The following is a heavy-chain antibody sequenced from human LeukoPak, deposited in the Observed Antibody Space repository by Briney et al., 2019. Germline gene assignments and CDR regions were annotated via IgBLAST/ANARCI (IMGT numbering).Heavy chain of an antibody. D-gene: IGHD3-22*01. CDR3: ARDPDVSYYYDSSGYYDIDY. CDR2: ISAYNGNT. V-gene: IGHV1-18*01. J-gene: IGHJ4*02. Sequence: ASVKVSCKASGYTFTTYGISWVRQAPGQGFEWMGWISAYNGNTNYAQKLQGRVTMTTDTSTSTAYMELRSLSSDDTAVYYCARDPDVSYYYDSSGYYDIDYWGQGTLVTVSS. CDR1: GYTFTTYG.